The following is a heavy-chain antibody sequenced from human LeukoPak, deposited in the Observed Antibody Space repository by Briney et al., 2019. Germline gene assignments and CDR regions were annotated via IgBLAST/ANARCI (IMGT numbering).Heavy chain of an antibody. CDR2: INPNSGGT. CDR1: GYTFTGYS. J-gene: IGHJ4*02. V-gene: IGHV1-2*02. Sequence: APVKDSCKTSGYTFTGYSMHWLRQAPGQGLERLACINPNSGGTNYAQKLQGRVTMTTDTYTSTGYMELRSLRSDDTAVYYCARYSSGWPGYYFDYWGQGTLVTVSS. CDR3: ARYSSGWPGYYFDY. D-gene: IGHD6-19*01.